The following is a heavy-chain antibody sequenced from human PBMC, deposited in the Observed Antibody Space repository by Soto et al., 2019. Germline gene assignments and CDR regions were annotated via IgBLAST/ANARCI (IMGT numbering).Heavy chain of an antibody. V-gene: IGHV1-69*01. CDR1: GGTFSSYA. CDR3: ARGYSSGWYNWFDP. D-gene: IGHD6-19*01. Sequence: QVQLVQSGAEVRKPGSSVKVSCKASGGTFSSYAISWVRQAPGQGLEWMGGIIPIFGTANYAQKFQGRVTITADESTSTAYMELSSLRSEDTAVYYCARGYSSGWYNWFDPWGQGTLVTVSS. J-gene: IGHJ5*02. CDR2: IIPIFGTA.